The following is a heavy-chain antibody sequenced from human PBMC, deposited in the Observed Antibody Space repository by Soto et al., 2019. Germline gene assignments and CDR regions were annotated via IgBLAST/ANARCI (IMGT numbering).Heavy chain of an antibody. J-gene: IGHJ6*02. D-gene: IGHD6-19*01. CDR1: GFTFSGST. Sequence: GGSLRLSCAASGFTFSGSTMHWVRQASGKGLEWVGRIRTKSTNYATAYSASVRGRFTISRDDSENTAYLQMNSLKTEDTAVYYCARLRPYITVADPSYYYGMDVWGQGTTVTV. V-gene: IGHV3-73*01. CDR3: ARLRPYITVADPSYYYGMDV. CDR2: IRTKSTNYAT.